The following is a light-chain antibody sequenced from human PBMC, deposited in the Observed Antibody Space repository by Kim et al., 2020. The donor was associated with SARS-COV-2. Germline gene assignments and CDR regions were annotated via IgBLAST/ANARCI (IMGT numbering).Light chain of an antibody. V-gene: IGKV1-39*01. CDR2: AAS. J-gene: IGKJ1*01. CDR1: QSISTY. CDR3: QQSYSTPPWT. Sequence: SVGDRVTIPCRASQSISTYLNWYQQTPGKAPKILIYAASSLQSGVPSRFSGSGSGTDFTLTISSLQPEDFASYYCQQSYSTPPWTFGQGTKVDIK.